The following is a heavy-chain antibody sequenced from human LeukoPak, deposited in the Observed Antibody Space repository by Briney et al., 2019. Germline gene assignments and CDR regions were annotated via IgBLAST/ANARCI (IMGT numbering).Heavy chain of an antibody. J-gene: IGHJ6*03. V-gene: IGHV3-48*03. CDR1: GFSFSSFE. D-gene: IGHD5-12*01. CDR3: ARDGATFSGYDWYYYMDV. CDR2: ISRSGSTI. Sequence: GGALRLSCAASGFSFSSFEMKWVRQAPGKGLEWGLYISRSGSTIYYADSVKGRFTISRDNAKNSLYLQMNSLRAEDTAVYYCARDGATFSGYDWYYYMDVWGKGTTVTVSS.